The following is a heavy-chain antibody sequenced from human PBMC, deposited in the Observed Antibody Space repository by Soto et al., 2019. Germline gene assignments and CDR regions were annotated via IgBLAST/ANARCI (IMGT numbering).Heavy chain of an antibody. D-gene: IGHD3-22*01. CDR1: GYTFTGYY. CDR2: INPNSGGT. J-gene: IGHJ3*02. Sequence: QVQLVQSGAEVKKPGASVKVSCKASGYTFTGYYMHWVRQAPGQGLEWMGWINPNSGGTNCAQKFQGWVTMTGDTSISTAYRELRRLRSDDTAVYYCARSYYDSSGFSNDAFDIWGQGTMVTVSS. V-gene: IGHV1-2*04. CDR3: ARSYYDSSGFSNDAFDI.